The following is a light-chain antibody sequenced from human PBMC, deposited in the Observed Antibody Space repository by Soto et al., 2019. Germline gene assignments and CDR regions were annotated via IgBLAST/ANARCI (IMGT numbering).Light chain of an antibody. CDR1: QSISTE. CDR2: SAS. CDR3: QQGHNWPLT. J-gene: IGKJ2*01. V-gene: IGKV3-15*01. Sequence: EIVMTQSPATLSVSPGERATLSCRASQSISTELAWYQQKPGQPPRLLIYSASTRATRVPARFPGSGSGSECTLTISGLQSEDFAVYYCQQGHNWPLTVGQGTRLEI.